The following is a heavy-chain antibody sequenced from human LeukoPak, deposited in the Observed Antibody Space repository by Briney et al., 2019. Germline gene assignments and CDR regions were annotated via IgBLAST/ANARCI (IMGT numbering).Heavy chain of an antibody. CDR3: ARLYWDPGYSGYDLDFYFDY. D-gene: IGHD5-12*01. J-gene: IGHJ4*02. V-gene: IGHV3-53*01. Sequence: GGSLRLSCAASGFTVSSNYMSWVRQAPGKGLEWVSVIYTGGSTYYADSVKGRFTISRDNSKNTLYLQMNSLRAEDTAVYYCARLYWDPGYSGYDLDFYFDYWGQGTLVTVSS. CDR1: GFTVSSNY. CDR2: IYTGGST.